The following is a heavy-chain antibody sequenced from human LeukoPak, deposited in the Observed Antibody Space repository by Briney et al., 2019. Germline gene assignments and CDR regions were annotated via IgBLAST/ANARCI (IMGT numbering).Heavy chain of an antibody. Sequence: SETLSLTCSVSGGSISPYYWSWIRQPPGKGLEWIGYIYYSGTTNYNPSLKSRVTISVDTSKNQFSLKLSSVTAADTAVYYCARDRGSAGGFDYWGQGTLVTVPS. V-gene: IGHV4-59*01. D-gene: IGHD2-15*01. CDR3: ARDRGSAGGFDY. CDR1: GGSISPYY. CDR2: IYYSGTT. J-gene: IGHJ4*02.